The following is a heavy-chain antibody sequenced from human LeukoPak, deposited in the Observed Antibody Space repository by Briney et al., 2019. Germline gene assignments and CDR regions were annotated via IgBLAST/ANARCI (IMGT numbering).Heavy chain of an antibody. CDR1: GFTFDDYA. J-gene: IGHJ4*02. CDR3: AKGPWPYYYDSSGYPLYFDY. Sequence: PGGSLRLSCAASGFTFDDYAMPWVRQAPGKGLEWVSGISWNSGSIGYADSVKGRFTISRDNAKNSLYLQMNSLRAEDTALYYCAKGPWPYYYDSSGYPLYFDYWGQGTLVTVSS. V-gene: IGHV3-9*01. D-gene: IGHD3-22*01. CDR2: ISWNSGSI.